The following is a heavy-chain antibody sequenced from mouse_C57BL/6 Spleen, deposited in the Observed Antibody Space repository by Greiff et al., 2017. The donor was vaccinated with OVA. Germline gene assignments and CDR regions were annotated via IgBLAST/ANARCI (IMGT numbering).Heavy chain of an antibody. V-gene: IGHV1-61*01. Sequence: VQLQQPGAELVRPGSSVKLSCKASGYTFTSYWMDWVKQRPGQCLEWIGTIYPSDSETHSTQKFKDKAPLTVDKSSTTAYMQLSSLTSEDSAVYYCARIYGSSPDWYFDVWGTGTTGTVSS. CDR3: ARIYGSSPDWYFDV. J-gene: IGHJ1*03. CDR1: GYTFTSYW. CDR2: IYPSDSET. D-gene: IGHD1-1*01.